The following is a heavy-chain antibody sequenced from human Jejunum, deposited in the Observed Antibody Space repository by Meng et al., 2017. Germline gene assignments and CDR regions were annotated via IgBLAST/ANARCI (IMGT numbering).Heavy chain of an antibody. CDR1: GDSVSSNSAA. V-gene: IGHV6-1*01. CDR2: TYYRSQWFN. D-gene: IGHD1-26*01. Sequence: SETLSLTCAISGDSVSSNSAAWNWIRQSPSRGLEWLGRTYYRSQWFNDYAVSVKSRITINTDTSKNQFSLQLNSVTPDDTAVYYCAKTVIYSTVGTTALEYFQHWGQGTLVTVSS. J-gene: IGHJ1*01. CDR3: AKTVIYSTVGTTALEYFQH.